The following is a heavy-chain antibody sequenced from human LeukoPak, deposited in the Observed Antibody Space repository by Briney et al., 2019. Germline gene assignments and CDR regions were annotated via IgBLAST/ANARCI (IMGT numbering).Heavy chain of an antibody. J-gene: IGHJ4*02. CDR1: GGSFSGYY. V-gene: IGHV4-34*01. CDR2: INHSGST. CDR3: ARVARGSIVVVPAALDY. Sequence: SETLSLTCAVYGGSFSGYYWSWIRQPPGKGLEWIGEINHSGSTNYNPSLKSRVTISVDTSKNQFSLKLGSVTAADTAVYYCARVARGSIVVVPAALDYWGQGTLVTVSS. D-gene: IGHD2-2*01.